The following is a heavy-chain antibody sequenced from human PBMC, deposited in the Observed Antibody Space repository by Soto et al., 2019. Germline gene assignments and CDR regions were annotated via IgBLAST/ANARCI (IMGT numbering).Heavy chain of an antibody. CDR2: IYYSGST. J-gene: IGHJ4*02. D-gene: IGHD2-8*01. CDR3: AKDGILYNYWY. V-gene: IGHV4-39*02. CDR1: VGSISSSSYY. Sequence: PSPRFSLTSTFSVGSISSSSYYWGWILQPPGEWLEWIGNIYYSGSTYYTPSLKSRVTISVDTSKNHFSLNLSSVTAADKAVYYCAKDGILYNYWYWGRGTLVTVSS.